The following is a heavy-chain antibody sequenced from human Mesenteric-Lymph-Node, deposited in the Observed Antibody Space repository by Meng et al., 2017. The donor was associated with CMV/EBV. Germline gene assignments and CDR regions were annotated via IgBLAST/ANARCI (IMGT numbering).Heavy chain of an antibody. D-gene: IGHD1-26*01. Sequence: ASVKVSCKAVGHTFTNSFFHWVRQAPGQGLEWMARISPSGDAITYAQKFQGRISVIRDTSTATVYLDLSRLTSEDTAKYYCARDSPGEEKWDWGQGTRVTVSS. CDR3: ARDSPGEEKWD. CDR2: ISPSGDAI. J-gene: IGHJ4*02. CDR1: GHTFTNSF. V-gene: IGHV1-46*01.